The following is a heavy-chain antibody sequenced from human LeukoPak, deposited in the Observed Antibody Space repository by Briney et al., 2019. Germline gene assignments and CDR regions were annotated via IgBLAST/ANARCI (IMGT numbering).Heavy chain of an antibody. Sequence: SQTLSLTCTVSGGSITSGDHYWNWIRQPPGKGLEWIGYIYYSGTTSYNPSLKSRLTISVDTSKNQFSLKLSSVTAADTAVYYCARAPRYDYVWGSYKGHGAFDIWGQGTMVTVSS. J-gene: IGHJ3*02. V-gene: IGHV4-30-4*01. CDR2: IYYSGTT. D-gene: IGHD3-16*01. CDR3: ARAPRYDYVWGSYKGHGAFDI. CDR1: GGSITSGDHY.